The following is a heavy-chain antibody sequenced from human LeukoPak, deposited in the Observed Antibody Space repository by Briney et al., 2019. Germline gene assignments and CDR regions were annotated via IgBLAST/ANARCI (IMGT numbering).Heavy chain of an antibody. J-gene: IGHJ3*02. Sequence: QASETLSLTCAVYGGSFSGYYWSWIRQPPGKGLEWIGYIYYSGSTNYNPSLKSRVTISVDTSKNQFSLKLSSVTAADTAVYYCERDAVGTHGGNSVPAFDIWGQGTMVTVSS. V-gene: IGHV4-59*01. D-gene: IGHD4-23*01. CDR3: ERDAVGTHGGNSVPAFDI. CDR2: IYYSGST. CDR1: GGSFSGYY.